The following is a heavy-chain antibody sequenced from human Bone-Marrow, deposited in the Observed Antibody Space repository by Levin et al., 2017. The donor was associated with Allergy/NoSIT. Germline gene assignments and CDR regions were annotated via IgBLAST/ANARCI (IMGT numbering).Heavy chain of an antibody. Sequence: GGSLRLSCAASGFTFSDYYMSWIRQAPGKGLEWVSYISSSSSYTNYADSVKGRFTISRDNAKNSLYLQMNSLRAEDTAVYYCARVVLPSGYDSDAFDIWGQGTMVTVSS. V-gene: IGHV3-11*05. D-gene: IGHD5-12*01. CDR2: ISSSSSYT. CDR1: GFTFSDYY. J-gene: IGHJ3*02. CDR3: ARVVLPSGYDSDAFDI.